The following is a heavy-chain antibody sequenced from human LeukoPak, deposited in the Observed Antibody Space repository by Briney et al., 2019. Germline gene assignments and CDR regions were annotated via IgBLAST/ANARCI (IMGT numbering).Heavy chain of an antibody. Sequence: ASVKVSCKASGGTFSSYAISWVRQAPGQGLEWMGGIIPIFGTANYAQKFQGRVTITADESTSTAYMGLSSLRSEDTAVYYCARGGYYGYFDYWGQGTLVTVSS. CDR3: ARGGYYGYFDY. CDR1: GGTFSSYA. CDR2: IIPIFGTA. D-gene: IGHD1-26*01. J-gene: IGHJ4*02. V-gene: IGHV1-69*13.